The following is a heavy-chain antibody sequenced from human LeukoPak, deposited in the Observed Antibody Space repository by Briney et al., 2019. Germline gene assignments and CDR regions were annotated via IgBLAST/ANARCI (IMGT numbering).Heavy chain of an antibody. CDR1: GFTFSSYA. CDR2: ISYDGSNK. CDR3: ARDRYDFWSGTSFCFDY. Sequence: GRSLRLSCAASGFTFSSYAMHWVRQAPGKGLEWVAVISYDGSNKYYADSVKGRFTISRDNSKNTLYLQMNSLRAEDTAVYYCARDRYDFWSGTSFCFDYWGQGTLVTVSP. V-gene: IGHV3-30-3*01. D-gene: IGHD3-3*01. J-gene: IGHJ4*02.